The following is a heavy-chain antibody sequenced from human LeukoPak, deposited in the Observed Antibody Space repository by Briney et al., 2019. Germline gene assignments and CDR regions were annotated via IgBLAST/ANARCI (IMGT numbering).Heavy chain of an antibody. Sequence: KASETLSLTCAVSGGSISSGGYSWSWIRQPPRKGLEWIGYIYHSGSTYYNPSLKSRVTISVDRSKNQFSLKLSSVTAADTAVYYCARGAVLVGMDVWGQGTTVTVSS. J-gene: IGHJ6*02. CDR3: ARGAVLVGMDV. CDR2: IYHSGST. V-gene: IGHV4-30-2*01. CDR1: GGSISSGGYS.